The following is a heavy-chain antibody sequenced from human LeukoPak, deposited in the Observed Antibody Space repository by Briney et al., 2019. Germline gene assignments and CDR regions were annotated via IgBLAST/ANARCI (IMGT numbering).Heavy chain of an antibody. CDR1: GFTFSSYS. Sequence: PGGSLRLSCAASGFTFSSYSMNWVRQAPGKGLEWVSSIGSSSTYIFYSDSVKGRFTISRDNAKNSLYLQMNSLRAEDTAVYYCAREKTRLSHPSDYWGQGTLVTVSS. D-gene: IGHD6-25*01. V-gene: IGHV3-21*01. CDR3: AREKTRLSHPSDY. J-gene: IGHJ4*02. CDR2: IGSSSTYI.